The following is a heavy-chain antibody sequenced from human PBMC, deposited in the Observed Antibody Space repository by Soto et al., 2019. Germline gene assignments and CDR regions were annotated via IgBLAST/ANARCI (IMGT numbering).Heavy chain of an antibody. J-gene: IGHJ6*02. CDR3: ARQSYSNYDYYYYGMDV. V-gene: IGHV4-4*02. CDR2: IYHSGST. D-gene: IGHD4-4*01. Sequence: SETLSLTCAVSGGSISSSNWWSWVRQPPGKGLEWIREIYHSGSTNYNPSLKSRVTISVDKSKNQFSPKRSSVTAADTAVYYCARQSYSNYDYYYYGMDVWGQGTTVTVSS. CDR1: GGSISSSNW.